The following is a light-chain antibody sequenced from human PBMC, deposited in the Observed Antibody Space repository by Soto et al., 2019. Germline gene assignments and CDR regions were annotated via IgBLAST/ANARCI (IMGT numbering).Light chain of an antibody. CDR3: CSYVGATTYV. CDR2: EGT. J-gene: IGLJ1*01. V-gene: IGLV2-23*01. CDR1: SSNIGGYNV. Sequence: HSVLTQPASLSRSPEQSITISCTGTSSNIGGYNVVSWYQQHPGKAPKVLIYEGTKRPSGVSNRFSGSQSGTTASLTISGLQAEDEADYYCCSYVGATTYVFGSGTKVTVL.